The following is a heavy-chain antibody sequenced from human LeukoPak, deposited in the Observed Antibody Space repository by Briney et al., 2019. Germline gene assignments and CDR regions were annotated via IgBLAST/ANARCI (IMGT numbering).Heavy chain of an antibody. CDR1: GYSFPNYW. CDR3: ALRVGRNGYNG. CDR2: IYPGDSDT. J-gene: IGHJ3*01. Sequence: GESLQIPLQGSGYSFPNYWIGWVRPIPGKGPEWMGIIYPGDSDTRYSPSFEVQFTISADKSISTAYMQWSSLKASDTAMYYCALRVGRNGYNGWGQGTMVTVSS. D-gene: IGHD5-24*01. V-gene: IGHV5-51*01.